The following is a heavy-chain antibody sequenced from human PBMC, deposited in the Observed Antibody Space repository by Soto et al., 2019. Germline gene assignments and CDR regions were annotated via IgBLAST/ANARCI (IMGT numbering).Heavy chain of an antibody. Sequence: SETLSLTCTVSGGSINSYFWNCIRHAPGKGLEWVVYIYYSGTTNYNPSLKSRVTIAVDTSKNQFSLRLSSVTAADTAVYFCARGGRSYYDGMDVGGQGTTVTVSS. V-gene: IGHV4-59*01. CDR2: IYYSGTT. CDR1: GGSINSYF. CDR3: ARGGRSYYDGMDV. J-gene: IGHJ6*02.